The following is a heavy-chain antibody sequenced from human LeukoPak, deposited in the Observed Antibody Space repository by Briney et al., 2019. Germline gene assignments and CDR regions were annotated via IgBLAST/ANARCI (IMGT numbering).Heavy chain of an antibody. J-gene: IGHJ4*02. CDR3: ARDDPLWFGELVSEGNY. Sequence: GGSLRLSCAASGFTFSSYWMSWVRQAPGKGRRWVPNIKKDGSEKYYVDSVKGRFTISRDNAKNSLYLQMNSLRAEDTAVYYCARDDPLWFGELVSEGNYWGQGTLVTVSS. V-gene: IGHV3-7*01. CDR1: GFTFSSYW. CDR2: IKKDGSEK. D-gene: IGHD3-10*01.